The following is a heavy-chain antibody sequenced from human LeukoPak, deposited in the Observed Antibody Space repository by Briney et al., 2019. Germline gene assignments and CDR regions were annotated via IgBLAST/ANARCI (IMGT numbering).Heavy chain of an antibody. D-gene: IGHD1-26*01. CDR3: AKGWENYYVDV. V-gene: IGHV3-7*01. Sequence: GGSLRVSCAASGFTFSSYWMSWVRQAPGKGLEWVANIKQDGSEKYYVDSVKGRFTISRDNAKNSLYLQMNSLRPEDTAVYYCAKGWENYYVDVWGKGTTVTVSS. J-gene: IGHJ6*03. CDR2: IKQDGSEK. CDR1: GFTFSSYW.